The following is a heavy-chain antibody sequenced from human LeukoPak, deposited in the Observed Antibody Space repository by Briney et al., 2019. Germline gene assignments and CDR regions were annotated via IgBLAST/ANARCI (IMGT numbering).Heavy chain of an antibody. CDR3: ARGQYSSGWYDY. CDR2: INHSGGT. Sequence: SETLSLTCAVYGGSFSGYYWSWIRQPPGKGLEWIGEINHSGGTNYNPSLKSRVTITVDTSKNQFSLKLSSVTAADTAVYYCARGQYSSGWYDYWGQGTLVTVSS. V-gene: IGHV4-34*01. CDR1: GGSFSGYY. J-gene: IGHJ4*02. D-gene: IGHD6-19*01.